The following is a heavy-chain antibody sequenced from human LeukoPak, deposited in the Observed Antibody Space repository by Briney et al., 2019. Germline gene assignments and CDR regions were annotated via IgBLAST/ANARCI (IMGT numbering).Heavy chain of an antibody. Sequence: SETLSLTCTVSGGSISSYYWSWIRQPPGKGLEWIGYIYYSGSTNYNPSLKSRVTISVDTSKNQFSLKLSSVTAADTAVYYCARHGYSSGWRRYRYFQHWGQGTLVTVSS. D-gene: IGHD6-19*01. V-gene: IGHV4-59*08. CDR1: GGSISSYY. CDR3: ARHGYSSGWRRYRYFQH. CDR2: IYYSGST. J-gene: IGHJ1*01.